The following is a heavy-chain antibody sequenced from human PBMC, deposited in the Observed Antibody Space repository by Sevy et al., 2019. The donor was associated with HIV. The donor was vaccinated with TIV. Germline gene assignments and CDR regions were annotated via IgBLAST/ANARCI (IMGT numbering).Heavy chain of an antibody. V-gene: IGHV1-69*10. CDR2: IIPRVGLT. CDR1: GGSLSNYG. CDR3: ASGRTWGGDCYYFGS. D-gene: IGHD2-21*01. Sequence: ASVKVSCKASGGSLSNYGMNWVRQAPGQGLEWTGGIIPRVGLTNYAQKFQDRVTITADESTNTVYIEVRRLTSEDTGGYYCASGRTWGGDCYYFGSWGQGTLV. J-gene: IGHJ4*02.